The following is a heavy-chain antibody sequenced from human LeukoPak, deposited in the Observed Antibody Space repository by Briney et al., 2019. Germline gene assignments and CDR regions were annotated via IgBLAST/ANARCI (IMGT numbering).Heavy chain of an antibody. J-gene: IGHJ4*02. V-gene: IGHV4-34*01. CDR1: GGSFSGYY. CDR2: INHSGST. Sequence: PSETLSLTCAVYGGSFSGYYWSWIRQPPGKGLEWIGEINHSGSTNYNPSLKSRVTISVDTSKNQFSLKLSSVTAADTAVYCCARAAPHRWLQNKLDYWGQGTLVTVSS. CDR3: ARAAPHRWLQNKLDY. D-gene: IGHD5-24*01.